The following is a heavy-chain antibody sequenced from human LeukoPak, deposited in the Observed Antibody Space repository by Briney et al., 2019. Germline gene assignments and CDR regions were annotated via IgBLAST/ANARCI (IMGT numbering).Heavy chain of an antibody. J-gene: IGHJ4*02. CDR1: GYTFTGYY. V-gene: IGHV1-2*02. CDR2: INPNSGGT. Sequence: GASVQVSCKASGYTFTGYYMHWVRQAPGQGLEWMGWINPNSGGTNYAQKFQDRVTMTRDTSTSTVYMELSSLRSEDTAVYYCARDLDYGEKSEDYWGQGTLVTVSS. D-gene: IGHD4/OR15-4a*01. CDR3: ARDLDYGEKSEDY.